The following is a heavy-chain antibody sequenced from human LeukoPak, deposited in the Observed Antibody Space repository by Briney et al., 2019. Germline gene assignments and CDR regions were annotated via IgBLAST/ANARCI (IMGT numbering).Heavy chain of an antibody. D-gene: IGHD5-12*01. J-gene: IGHJ4*02. Sequence: GGSLRLSCAASGFTFSSYWISWVRQAPGKGLEWVANIKQDGSEKNYVDSVKGRFTISRDNAKNSLYLQMNSLRAEDTAVYYCARGWLLDYWGQGTLVTVSS. V-gene: IGHV3-7*04. CDR2: IKQDGSEK. CDR1: GFTFSSYW. CDR3: ARGWLLDY.